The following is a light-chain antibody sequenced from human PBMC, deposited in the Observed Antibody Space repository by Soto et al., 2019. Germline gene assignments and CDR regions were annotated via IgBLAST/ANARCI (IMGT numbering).Light chain of an antibody. V-gene: IGLV2-8*01. CDR2: EVT. CDR1: SGDVGGYNY. Sequence: QSVLTQPPSASGSPGQSVTISCTGASGDVGGYNYVSWYQQHPGKAPKLMIYEVTKRPSGVPDRFSGSKSGNTASLTVSGLQAEGEADYYCSSYTSDSSYVFGSGTKVTVL. CDR3: SSYTSDSSYV. J-gene: IGLJ1*01.